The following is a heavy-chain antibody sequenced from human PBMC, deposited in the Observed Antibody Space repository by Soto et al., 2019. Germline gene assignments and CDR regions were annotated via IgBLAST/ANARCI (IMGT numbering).Heavy chain of an antibody. CDR3: ARGPSGDKVHY. CDR1: GGSISSYY. Sequence: PSETLSLTCTVSGGSISSYYWSWIRQPPGKGLEWIGYIYYSGSTNYNPSLKSRVTISVDMSKNQFSLKLSSVTAADTAVYYCARGPSGDKVHYWGQGALVTVSS. D-gene: IGHD7-27*01. V-gene: IGHV4-59*08. J-gene: IGHJ4*02. CDR2: IYYSGST.